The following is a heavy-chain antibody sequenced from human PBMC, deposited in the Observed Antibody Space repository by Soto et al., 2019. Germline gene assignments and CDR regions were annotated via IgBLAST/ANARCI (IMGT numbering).Heavy chain of an antibody. CDR1: GFTFSSYA. V-gene: IGHV3-30-3*01. CDR3: ARVRSRGPSSYYYYGMDV. J-gene: IGHJ6*02. D-gene: IGHD2-15*01. CDR2: ISYDGSNK. Sequence: GGSLRLSCAASGFTFSSYAMHWVRQAPGKGLEWVAVISYDGSNKYYADSVKGRFTISRDNSKNTLYLQMNSLRAEDTAVYYCARVRSRGPSSYYYYGMDVWGQGTTVTVSS.